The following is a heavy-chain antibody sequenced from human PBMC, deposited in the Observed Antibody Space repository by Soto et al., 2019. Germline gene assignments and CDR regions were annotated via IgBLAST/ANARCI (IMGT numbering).Heavy chain of an antibody. CDR2: IIPIFGTA. D-gene: IGHD5-18*01. CDR1: GGTFSSYA. CDR3: AREGDTAMVEDDAFDI. V-gene: IGHV1-69*05. Sequence: QVQLVQSGAEVKKPGSSVKVSCKASGGTFSSYAISWVRQAPGQGLEWMGGIIPIFGTANYAQKFQGRVTITXDEYTXXAYMELSSLRSEDTAVYYCAREGDTAMVEDDAFDIWGQGTMVTVSS. J-gene: IGHJ3*02.